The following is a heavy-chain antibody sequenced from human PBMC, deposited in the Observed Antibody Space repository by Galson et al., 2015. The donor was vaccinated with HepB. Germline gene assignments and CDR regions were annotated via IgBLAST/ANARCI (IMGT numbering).Heavy chain of an antibody. D-gene: IGHD3-10*01. CDR1: GGSISAGNYY. CDR3: ARVHSYYYGSGTDAFDY. J-gene: IGHJ4*02. CDR2: IYYSGST. Sequence: TLSLTCSVSGGSISAGNYYWSWTRQRPGKGLEWIGYIYYSGSTYYNPSLKSRVAISVDTSKSQFSLKMNSVTAADTAVYYCARVHSYYYGSGTDAFDYWGQGTLVTVSS. V-gene: IGHV4-31*03.